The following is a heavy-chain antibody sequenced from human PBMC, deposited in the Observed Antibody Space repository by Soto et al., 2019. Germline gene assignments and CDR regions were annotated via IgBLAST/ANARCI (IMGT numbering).Heavy chain of an antibody. CDR2: ISGSGGST. J-gene: IGHJ4*02. CDR3: ARDLYYDFWSGYSGRPFDY. V-gene: IGHV3-23*01. CDR1: GFTFSSYA. D-gene: IGHD3-3*01. Sequence: EVQLLESGGGLVQPGGSLRLSCAASGFTFSSYAMSWVRQAPGKGLEWVSAISGSGGSTYYADSVKGRFTISRDNSKNTLYLQMNSLRAEDTAVYYCARDLYYDFWSGYSGRPFDYWGQGTLVTVSS.